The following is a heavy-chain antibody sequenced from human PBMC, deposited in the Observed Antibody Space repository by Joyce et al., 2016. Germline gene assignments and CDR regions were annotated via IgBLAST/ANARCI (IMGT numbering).Heavy chain of an antibody. CDR3: ARHAFLGDNPEDY. CDR1: GYNFLTYY. Sequence: EVQLVQSGAEVKKPGESLRISCKGSGYNFLTYYITWVRQMPGKGLEWRGRIDPSDSYTNYSPSFQGHVSISVDTSITTAYLQWNSLKASDTAMYYCARHAFLGDNPEDYWGQGTLVTVSS. V-gene: IGHV5-10-1*03. J-gene: IGHJ4*02. CDR2: IDPSDSYT. D-gene: IGHD3-3*01.